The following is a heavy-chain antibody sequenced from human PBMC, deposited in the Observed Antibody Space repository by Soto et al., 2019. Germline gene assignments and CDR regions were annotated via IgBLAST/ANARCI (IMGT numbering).Heavy chain of an antibody. Sequence: GGSLRLSCAASGFTFSSYAMSWVRQAPGKGLEWVSAISGSGGSTYYADSVKGRFTISRDNSKNTLYLQINSLRAEDTAVYYCANPPRRDFWSDYYYYYMDVWGKGTTVTVSS. D-gene: IGHD3-3*01. CDR1: GFTFSSYA. V-gene: IGHV3-23*01. CDR2: ISGSGGST. J-gene: IGHJ6*03. CDR3: ANPPRRDFWSDYYYYYMDV.